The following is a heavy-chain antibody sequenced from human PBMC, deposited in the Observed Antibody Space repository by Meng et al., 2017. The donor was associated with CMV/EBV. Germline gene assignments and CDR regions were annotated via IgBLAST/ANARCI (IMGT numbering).Heavy chain of an antibody. Sequence: ASVKVSCKASGYTFTSYGISWVRQAPGQGLEWMGWISAYNGNTNYAQKLQGRVTMTTDTSTSTAYMELRSLRSDDTAVYYCARDCSSTSCYRKWYYGMDVWGQGTTVTV. D-gene: IGHD2-2*02. V-gene: IGHV1-18*01. CDR3: ARDCSSTSCYRKWYYGMDV. CDR2: ISAYNGNT. CDR1: GYTFTSYG. J-gene: IGHJ6*02.